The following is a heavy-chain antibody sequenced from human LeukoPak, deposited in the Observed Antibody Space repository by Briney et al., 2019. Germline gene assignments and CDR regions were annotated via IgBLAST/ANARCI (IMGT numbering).Heavy chain of an antibody. CDR3: ARVPPYYGDFYFDY. CDR2: IYYSGST. J-gene: IGHJ4*02. CDR1: GGSISTSTYY. V-gene: IGHV4-39*07. Sequence: SETLSLTCTVSGGSISTSTYYWGWIRQPPGKGLEWIGSIYYSGSTYYNPSLKSRLTISVDTSKNQFSLKLSSVTAADTAVYYCARVPPYYGDFYFDYWGQGTLVTVSS. D-gene: IGHD4-17*01.